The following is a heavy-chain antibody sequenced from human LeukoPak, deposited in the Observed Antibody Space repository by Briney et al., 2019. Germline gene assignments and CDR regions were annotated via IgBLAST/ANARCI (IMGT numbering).Heavy chain of an antibody. J-gene: IGHJ3*02. Sequence: GGSLRLSCAASGFTFTNYWMSWVRQAPGKGLELVANIKQDRSEKYYVDSVKGRFTISRDNAKNSLYLQMNSLRAEDTAVYYCARDGKAVAVAFDIWGQGTMVTVSS. V-gene: IGHV3-7*01. CDR1: GFTFTNYW. CDR3: ARDGKAVAVAFDI. CDR2: IKQDRSEK. D-gene: IGHD6-19*01.